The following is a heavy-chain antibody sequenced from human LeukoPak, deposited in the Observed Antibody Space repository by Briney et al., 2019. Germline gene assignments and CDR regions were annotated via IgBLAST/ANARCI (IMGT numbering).Heavy chain of an antibody. CDR1: GFTFGSYH. V-gene: IGHV3-48*01. J-gene: IGHJ4*02. Sequence: GGSLRLSCAASGFTFGSYHMNWVRQAPGKGLEWLSYIHSTSASIHYADSVKGRFTISRDNAKNSLYLQMNSLRAEDTAVYYCSRVVQDVTGADYWGQGTLVIVSS. CDR3: SRVVQDVTGADY. D-gene: IGHD3-9*01. CDR2: IHSTSASI.